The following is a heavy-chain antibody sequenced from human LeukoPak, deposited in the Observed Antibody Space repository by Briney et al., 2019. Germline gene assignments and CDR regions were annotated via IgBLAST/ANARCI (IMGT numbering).Heavy chain of an antibody. Sequence: KPSETLSLTCAVYGGSFSGYYWSWIRQPPGKGLEWIGEINHSGSTNYNPSLKSRVTISVDTSKNQFPLKLSSVTTADTAVYYCARLAVAGLYNWFDPWGQGTLVTVSS. D-gene: IGHD6-19*01. CDR2: INHSGST. CDR3: ARLAVAGLYNWFDP. J-gene: IGHJ5*02. CDR1: GGSFSGYY. V-gene: IGHV4-34*01.